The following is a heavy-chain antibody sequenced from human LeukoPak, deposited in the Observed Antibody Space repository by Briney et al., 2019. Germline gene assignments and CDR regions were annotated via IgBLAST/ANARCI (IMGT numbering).Heavy chain of an antibody. CDR2: INSDGSST. J-gene: IGHJ4*02. D-gene: IGHD6-19*01. V-gene: IGHV3-74*01. Sequence: AGGSLRLSCAASGFTFSSYWMHWVRHAPGKGLVWVSRINSDGSSTIYADSVKGRVTISRDNAKNTLHLQMNSLRVEDTAVYFCARADSSGWGGFDYWGQGALVTVPS. CDR1: GFTFSSYW. CDR3: ARADSSGWGGFDY.